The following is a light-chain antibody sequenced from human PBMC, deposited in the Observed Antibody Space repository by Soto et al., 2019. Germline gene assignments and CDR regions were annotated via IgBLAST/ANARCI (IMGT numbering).Light chain of an antibody. CDR3: GTWDNSLSAVV. CDR1: NSNIGTNY. CDR2: DSN. Sequence: QSVLTQPPSVSAAPGQKVTISCSGSNSNIGTNYVSWYQHLPGTAPKLLIYDSNKRPSGIPDRFSGSKSGTSATLGISGLQTGDEADYYCGTWDNSLSAVVFGGGTKVTVL. J-gene: IGLJ2*01. V-gene: IGLV1-51*01.